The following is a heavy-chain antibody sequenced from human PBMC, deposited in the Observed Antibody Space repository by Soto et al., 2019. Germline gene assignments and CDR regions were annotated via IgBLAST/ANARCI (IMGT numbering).Heavy chain of an antibody. V-gene: IGHV1-3*01. CDR3: VRRHVSATGIDWFDP. J-gene: IGHJ5*02. D-gene: IGHD6-13*01. CDR2: INAANGDT. CDR1: GYTFTSYG. Sequence: ASVKVSCKASGYTFTSYGIHWVRQAPGQRLERMGWINAANGDTKYSPKFQGRVTITRDTSASTAYMELSSLRSEDTAVYYCVRRHVSATGIDWFDPWGQGTLVTV.